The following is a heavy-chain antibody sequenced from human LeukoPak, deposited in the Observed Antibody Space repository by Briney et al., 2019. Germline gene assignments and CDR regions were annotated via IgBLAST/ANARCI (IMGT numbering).Heavy chain of an antibody. D-gene: IGHD2-21*02. Sequence: GGSLRLSCAASGFTFSSYSMNWVRQAPGQGLEWVSGISGSTAVTKYADSVRGRFTISRDNSKNTLFLQMNNLGVEDTAIYYCAKVGDSTANAYDAFDFWGHGTMVTVSS. V-gene: IGHV3-23*01. CDR2: ISGSTAVT. CDR1: GFTFSSYS. CDR3: AKVGDSTANAYDAFDF. J-gene: IGHJ3*01.